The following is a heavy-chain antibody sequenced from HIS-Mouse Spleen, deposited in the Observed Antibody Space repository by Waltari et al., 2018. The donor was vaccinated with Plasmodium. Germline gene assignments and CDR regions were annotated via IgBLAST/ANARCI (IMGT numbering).Heavy chain of an antibody. D-gene: IGHD3-22*01. CDR2: GNHNSGGT. V-gene: IGHV1-2*02. CDR1: GYTLTGYY. CDR3: ARRSSNNRYYHSNPDWCVP. J-gene: IGHJ5*02. Sequence: QVQLVQSGAEVQKPGESVKVSCQASGYTLTGYYTHWRRQAQGQELEWMVGGNHNSGGTHSAQIVQCRCTRARDASNSTAGMGRGRQRSDDTAVYHGARRSSNNRYYHSNPDWCVPWGQGTLVTGSS.